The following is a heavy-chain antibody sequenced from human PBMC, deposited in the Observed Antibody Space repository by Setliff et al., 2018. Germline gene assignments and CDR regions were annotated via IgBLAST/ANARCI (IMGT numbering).Heavy chain of an antibody. J-gene: IGHJ6*02. D-gene: IGHD6-13*01. CDR2: IYYSGST. V-gene: IGHV4-39*07. CDR3: ARVSMLAAAGYYSYYYGMDV. Sequence: SETLSLTCTVSGGSISGRLYYRGWIRQPPGKGLEWIGTIYYSGSTYYNPSLKSRVTISVDTSKNQFSLKLSSVTAADTAVYYCARVSMLAAAGYYSYYYGMDVWGQGTTVTVSS. CDR1: GGSISGRLYY.